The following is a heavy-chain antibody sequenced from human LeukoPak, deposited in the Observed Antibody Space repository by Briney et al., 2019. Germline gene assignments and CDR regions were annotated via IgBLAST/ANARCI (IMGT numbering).Heavy chain of an antibody. J-gene: IGHJ2*01. Sequence: SGTLSLTCAVSGGSISSSNWWSWVRQPPGKGLEWIGEIYHSGSTNYNPSLKSRVTISVDKSKNQFSLKLSSVTAADAAVYYCARDTKKRQWLAYWYFDLWGRGTLVTVSS. CDR3: ARDTKKRQWLAYWYFDL. CDR2: IYHSGST. CDR1: GGSISSSNW. D-gene: IGHD6-19*01. V-gene: IGHV4-4*02.